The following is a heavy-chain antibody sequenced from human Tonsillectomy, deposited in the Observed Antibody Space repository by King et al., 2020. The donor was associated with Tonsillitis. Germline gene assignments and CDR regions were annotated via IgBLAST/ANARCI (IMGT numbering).Heavy chain of an antibody. D-gene: IGHD3/OR15-3a*01. CDR3: ARHARDWDY. V-gene: IGHV4-39*01. CDR1: GGSISSSNYY. CDR2: IYYSGST. J-gene: IGHJ4*02. Sequence: QLQESGPGLVKPSETLSLTCAVSGGSISSSNYYWGWIRQPPGKGLEWIGSIYYSGSTYYNPSLKSRVTISVDTSKNQFSLKLSSVTAADTAVYYCARHARDWDYWGQGTLVIVSS.